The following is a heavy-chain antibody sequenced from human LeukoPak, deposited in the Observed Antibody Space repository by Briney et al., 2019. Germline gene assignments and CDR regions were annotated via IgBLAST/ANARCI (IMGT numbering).Heavy chain of an antibody. D-gene: IGHD6-19*01. CDR3: ARVPGSSGWYFDY. CDR2: ISGSGGST. J-gene: IGHJ4*02. Sequence: GGSLRLSCAASGFTFSSYAMSWVRQAPGKGLEWVSAISGSGGSTYYADSVKGRFTISRDNSKNTLYLQMNSLRAEDTAVYYCARVPGSSGWYFDYWGQGTLVTVSS. CDR1: GFTFSSYA. V-gene: IGHV3-23*01.